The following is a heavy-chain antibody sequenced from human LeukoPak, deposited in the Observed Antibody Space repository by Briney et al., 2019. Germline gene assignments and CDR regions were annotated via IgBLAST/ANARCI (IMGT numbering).Heavy chain of an antibody. D-gene: IGHD2-15*01. J-gene: IGHJ6*02. CDR3: VRGYSFGPYGMDV. CDR2: ISDSGGST. V-gene: IGHV3-64D*09. CDR1: GFPFSSYA. Sequence: GGSLRLSCSASGFPFSSYAMHWIRQAPGEGLEYVSAISDSGGSTYYADSVKGRFTISRDNSKNTLYLQMSSLRAEDTAVYFCVRGYSFGPYGMDVWGQGTTVTVSS.